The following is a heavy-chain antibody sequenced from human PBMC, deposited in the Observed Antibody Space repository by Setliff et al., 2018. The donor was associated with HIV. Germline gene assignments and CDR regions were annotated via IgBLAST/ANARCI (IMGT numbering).Heavy chain of an antibody. CDR1: GDTFNNYG. D-gene: IGHD5-12*01. Sequence: SVNVSCKVSGDTFNNYGLNWVRQAPGQGLEWMGGIIPIFKSADYAQKFQGRVTITTDESTSTAYMDLSSLKSEDTAIYYCARTSGDAYNYEGAFDVWGQGTLVTVSS. CDR2: IIPIFKSA. CDR3: ARTSGDAYNYEGAFDV. V-gene: IGHV1-69*05. J-gene: IGHJ3*01.